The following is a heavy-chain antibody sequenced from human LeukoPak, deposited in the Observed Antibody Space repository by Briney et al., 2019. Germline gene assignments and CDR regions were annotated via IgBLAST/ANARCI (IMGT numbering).Heavy chain of an antibody. CDR1: GFTFSSYE. CDR3: ATAGFGPNYYYYGMDV. D-gene: IGHD3-10*01. CDR2: ISSSGSTI. Sequence: PGGSLRLSCAASGFTFSSYEMNWVRQAPGKGLEWVSYISSSGSTIYYADSVKGRFTISRDNAKNSLYLQMNSLRAEDTAVYYCATAGFGPNYYYYGMDVWGKGTTVTVSS. V-gene: IGHV3-48*03. J-gene: IGHJ6*04.